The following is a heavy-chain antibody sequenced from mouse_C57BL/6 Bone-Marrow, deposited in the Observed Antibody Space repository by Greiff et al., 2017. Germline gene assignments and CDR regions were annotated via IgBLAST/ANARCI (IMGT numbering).Heavy chain of an antibody. CDR1: GYTFTSYW. D-gene: IGHD2-3*01. Sequence: QVQLQQPGAELVKPGASVKMSCKASGYTFTSYWITWVKQRPGQGLEWIGDIYPGSGSTNYNEKFKSKATLTVDTSSSTAYMQLSSLTSEDSAVYYCARGDIYDGYYDAMDYWGQGTSVTVSS. CDR2: IYPGSGST. CDR3: ARGDIYDGYYDAMDY. V-gene: IGHV1-55*01. J-gene: IGHJ4*01.